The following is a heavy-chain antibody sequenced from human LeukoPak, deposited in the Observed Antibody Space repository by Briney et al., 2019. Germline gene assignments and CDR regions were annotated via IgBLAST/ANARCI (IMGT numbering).Heavy chain of an antibody. CDR2: IIPIFGTA. CDR1: GGTFSSYA. D-gene: IGHD2-2*01. CDR3: ARDFGASSSTSYYFDY. Sequence: SVKVSCKASGGTFSSYAISWVRQAPGQGLEWMGGIIPIFGTANYAQKFQGRVTITADESTSTAYMELSSLRSEDTAVYYCARDFGASSSTSYYFDYWGQGTLVTVSS. J-gene: IGHJ4*02. V-gene: IGHV1-69*13.